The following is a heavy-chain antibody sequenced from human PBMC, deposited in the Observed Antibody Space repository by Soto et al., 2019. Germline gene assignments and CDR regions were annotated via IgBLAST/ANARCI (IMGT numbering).Heavy chain of an antibody. CDR3: ARGEDAFFYYGLDV. V-gene: IGHV4-59*01. CDR2: IYDTGISGYTPST. Sequence: PSETLSLTCTVSGGSITSSYWRWVWRPPGKGLEWIAYIYDTGISGYTPSTSYNPSLKSRVTMSVDASKSQFSLKLTSVTAADTAVYYCARGEDAFFYYGLDVWGQGITVTVSS. CDR1: GGSITSSY. J-gene: IGHJ6*02.